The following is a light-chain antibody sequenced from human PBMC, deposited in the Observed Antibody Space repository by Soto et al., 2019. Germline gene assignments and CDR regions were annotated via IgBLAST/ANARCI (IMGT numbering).Light chain of an antibody. CDR1: QGISHW. CDR3: QQANSFPWT. Sequence: DIQMTQAPASVSASVGDRVTITCRASQGISHWLAWYQQKPGNAPKPLIYEASSLERGVPARFSGSESGTDFTLTISSRQPEDFATYYCQQANSFPWTFGQGPKV. J-gene: IGKJ1*01. V-gene: IGKV1-12*02. CDR2: EAS.